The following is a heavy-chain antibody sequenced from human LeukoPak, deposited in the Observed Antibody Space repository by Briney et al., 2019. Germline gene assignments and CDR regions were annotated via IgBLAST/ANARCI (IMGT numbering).Heavy chain of an antibody. D-gene: IGHD6-13*01. Sequence: GSSVKVSCKASGGTFSSYAISWVRQAPGQGLEWMGRIIPILGIANYAQKFQGRVTITADKSTSTAYMELSSLRSDDTAVYYCARAKTAAAGITYWGQGTLVTVSS. CDR2: IIPILGIA. V-gene: IGHV1-69*04. J-gene: IGHJ4*02. CDR1: GGTFSSYA. CDR3: ARAKTAAAGITY.